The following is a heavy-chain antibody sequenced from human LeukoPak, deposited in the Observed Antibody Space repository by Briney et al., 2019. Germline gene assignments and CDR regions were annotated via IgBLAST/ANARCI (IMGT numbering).Heavy chain of an antibody. CDR3: ARGHHRQLVRVRFDY. CDR2: IYYSGST. CDR1: GGSISSSSYY. D-gene: IGHD6-6*01. Sequence: SETLSLTCTVSGGSISSSSYYWGWIRQPPGKGLEWIGSIYYSGSTYYNPSLKSRVTISVDTSKNQFSLKLSSVTAADTAVYYCARGHHRQLVRVRFDYWGQGTLVTVSS. V-gene: IGHV4-39*07. J-gene: IGHJ4*02.